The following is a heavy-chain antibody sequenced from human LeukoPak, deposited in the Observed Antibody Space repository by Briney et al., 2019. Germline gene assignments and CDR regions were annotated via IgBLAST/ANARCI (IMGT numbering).Heavy chain of an antibody. D-gene: IGHD1-1*01. Sequence: ASVKVSCKTSGYTFTAYYIHWVRQAPGQGLEWMGWINPNSGGTNYAQKFQGRVTMTRDTSISTAYMELSRLRSDDTAVYYCARVVDWNDVGLDYWGQGTLVTVSS. CDR2: INPNSGGT. CDR3: ARVVDWNDVGLDY. J-gene: IGHJ4*02. CDR1: GYTFTAYY. V-gene: IGHV1-2*02.